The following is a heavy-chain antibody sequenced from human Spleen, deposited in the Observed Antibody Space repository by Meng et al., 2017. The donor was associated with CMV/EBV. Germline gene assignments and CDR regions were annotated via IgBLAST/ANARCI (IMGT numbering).Heavy chain of an antibody. CDR3: ARSLRFLEWLSLDY. V-gene: IGHV3-30*02. Sequence: GESLKISCVASGFTFSDYAMSWVRQAPGKGLEWVTFIRLDENNKYYADSVKGRFTISRDNSKNTLYLQMNSLRAEDTAVYYCARSLRFLEWLSLDYWGQGTLVTVSS. D-gene: IGHD3-3*01. J-gene: IGHJ4*02. CDR2: IRLDENNK. CDR1: GFTFSDYA.